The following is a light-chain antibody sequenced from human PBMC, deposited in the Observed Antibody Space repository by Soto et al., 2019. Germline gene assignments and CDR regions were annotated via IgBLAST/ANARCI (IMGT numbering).Light chain of an antibody. J-gene: IGKJ1*01. CDR2: GAS. Sequence: PVTQSLTPRERAILYCGSAQNVSGNYLAWYQQKPGQAPRLLIYGASSRASGIPDRFSGSGSGTDFTLTISRLEPEDFAVYYCQQYDFSLRTFGQGTMA. V-gene: IGKV3-20*01. CDR3: QQYDFSLRT. CDR1: QNVSGNY.